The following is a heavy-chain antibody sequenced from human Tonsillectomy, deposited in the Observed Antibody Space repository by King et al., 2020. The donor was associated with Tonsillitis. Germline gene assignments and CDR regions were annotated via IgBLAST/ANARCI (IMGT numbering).Heavy chain of an antibody. D-gene: IGHD6-19*01. CDR1: GYSISSGYY. V-gene: IGHV4-38-2*02. Sequence: QVQLQQSGPGLVKSSETLSLSCNVSGYSISSGYYWGWIRQSPGKGLEWIGNVYRSGSTNYNPSLEGRVDISVDTSKNQFSLKVKSVTAADTGVYYCAREGAVAVNYFDFSSQGTLVTVSS. CDR2: VYRSGST. J-gene: IGHJ4*02. CDR3: AREGAVAVNYFDF.